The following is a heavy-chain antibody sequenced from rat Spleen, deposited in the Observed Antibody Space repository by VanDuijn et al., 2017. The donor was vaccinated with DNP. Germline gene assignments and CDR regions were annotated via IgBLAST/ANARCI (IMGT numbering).Heavy chain of an antibody. Sequence: EVQLVESGGGLVQPGRSLKLSCAASGFTFSDYYMAWIRQAPMMGLEWVAYIRYDGGSTKYGDSVKGRFTISRDNAKNTLYLQMSSLRSEDMATYYCARWNSGHFDYWGQGVMVPVSS. CDR2: IRYDGGST. CDR1: GFTFSDYY. J-gene: IGHJ2*01. D-gene: IGHD4-3*01. CDR3: ARWNSGHFDY. V-gene: IGHV5-22*01.